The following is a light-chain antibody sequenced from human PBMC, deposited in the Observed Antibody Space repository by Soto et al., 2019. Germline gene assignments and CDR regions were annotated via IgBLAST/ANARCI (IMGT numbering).Light chain of an antibody. CDR2: ANS. V-gene: IGLV1-40*01. CDR3: QSYDSSLTAVV. J-gene: IGLJ2*01. Sequence: QAVVTQPPSVSGAPGQRVTISCTGSSSNIGAGYDVLWYQQLPGTAPQLLIYANSNRPSGVPDRFSGSKSGTSASLAITGLQADDEADYYCQSYDSSLTAVVFGGGTKVTVL. CDR1: SSNIGAGYD.